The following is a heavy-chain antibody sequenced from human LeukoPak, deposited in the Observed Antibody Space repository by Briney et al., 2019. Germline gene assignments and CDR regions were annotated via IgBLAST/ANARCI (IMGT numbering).Heavy chain of an antibody. Sequence: PSETLSLTCTVSGGSISSYYWSWIRQPPGKGLEWIGFMYYSGSTNYNPSLKSRVTISVDMSKNQFSLKLTSVTAADTAVFYCAREGGSSWLHDVFDIWGQGTMVTVSS. CDR2: MYYSGST. CDR1: GGSISSYY. J-gene: IGHJ3*02. V-gene: IGHV4-59*01. D-gene: IGHD6-13*01. CDR3: AREGGSSWLHDVFDI.